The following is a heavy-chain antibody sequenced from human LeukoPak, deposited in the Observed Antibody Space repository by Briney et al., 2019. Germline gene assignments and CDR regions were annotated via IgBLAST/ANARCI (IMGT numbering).Heavy chain of an antibody. Sequence: VGSLRLSPAPSRFTFSSPWMHSVRQAPGTGLVWGSRINTDWTSKAYGDSVKGRFTISRDNAKITLYLQMNSLRAEDTSIYYCARDWVSADQFDKEIEQWGQGILVTVSS. CDR2: INTDWTSK. CDR1: RFTFSSPW. D-gene: IGHD6-13*01. CDR3: ARDWVSADQFDKEIEQ. J-gene: IGHJ4*02. V-gene: IGHV3-74*01.